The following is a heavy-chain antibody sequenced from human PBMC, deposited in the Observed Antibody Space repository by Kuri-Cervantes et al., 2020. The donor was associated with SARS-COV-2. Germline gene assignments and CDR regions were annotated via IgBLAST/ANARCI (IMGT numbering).Heavy chain of an antibody. V-gene: IGHV3-30*01. CDR1: GFTFSSYA. CDR2: ISYDGSNK. J-gene: IGHJ5*02. CDR3: ARDGGGWFDP. D-gene: IGHD3-16*01. Sequence: GESLKISCAASGFTFSSYAMHWVRQAPGKGLEWVAVISYDGSNKYYADSVKGRFTISRDNSKNTLYLQMNSLRAEDTAVYYCARDGGGWFDPWGQGTLVTCAS.